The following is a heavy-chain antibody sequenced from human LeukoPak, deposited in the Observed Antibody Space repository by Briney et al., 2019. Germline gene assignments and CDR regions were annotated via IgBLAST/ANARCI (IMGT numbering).Heavy chain of an antibody. CDR1: GFTFSSFA. J-gene: IGHJ4*02. D-gene: IGHD3-3*01. CDR3: AKVGHYHDFDY. CDR2: ISYDGANK. Sequence: GGSLRLSCAASGFTFSSFAMHWVRQAPGKGLEWVALISYDGANKYYADSVKGRFTISRDNSKNTLYLQMNSLRPEDTAVYYCAKVGHYHDFDYWGQGTLVTVSS. V-gene: IGHV3-30*18.